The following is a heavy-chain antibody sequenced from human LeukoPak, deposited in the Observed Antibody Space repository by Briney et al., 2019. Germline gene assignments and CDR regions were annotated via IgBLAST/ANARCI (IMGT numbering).Heavy chain of an antibody. CDR3: ARTIGYNFLTFDY. Sequence: SETLSLTCAVYSGSFSGYYWSWIRQPPGKGLEWIGEINHSGSTNYNPSLKSRVTISVDTSKNQFSLKLSSVTAADTAVYYCARTIGYNFLTFDYWGQGTLVTVSS. CDR2: INHSGST. D-gene: IGHD5-24*01. J-gene: IGHJ4*02. V-gene: IGHV4-34*01. CDR1: SGSFSGYY.